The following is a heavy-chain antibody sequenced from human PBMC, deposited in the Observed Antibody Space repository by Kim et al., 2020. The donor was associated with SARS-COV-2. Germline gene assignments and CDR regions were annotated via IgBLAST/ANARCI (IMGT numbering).Heavy chain of an antibody. V-gene: IGHV3-30*07. D-gene: IGHD3-3*01. J-gene: IGHJ6*03. Sequence: VKGRFTISRDNSKNTLYLKMNSLRAEDTAVYYCARDAYYDFWSGPGHYMDVWGKGTTVTVSS. CDR3: ARDAYYDFWSGPGHYMDV.